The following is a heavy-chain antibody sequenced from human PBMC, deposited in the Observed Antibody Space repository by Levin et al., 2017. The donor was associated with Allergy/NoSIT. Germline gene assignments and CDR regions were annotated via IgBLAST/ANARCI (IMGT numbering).Heavy chain of an antibody. J-gene: IGHJ6*02. CDR1: GFTFSSSG. CDR3: AKALRYFDWLVYYYGMDV. CDR2: ISYDGSNK. D-gene: IGHD3-9*01. Sequence: LSLTCAASGFTFSSSGMHWVRQAPGKGLEWVAVISYDGSNKYYADSVKGRITISRDNSKNTLYLQMNSLRAEDTAVYYCAKALRYFDWLVYYYGMDVWGQGTTVTVSS. V-gene: IGHV3-30*18.